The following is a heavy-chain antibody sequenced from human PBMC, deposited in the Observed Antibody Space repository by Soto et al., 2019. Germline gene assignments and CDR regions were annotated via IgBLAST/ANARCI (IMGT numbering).Heavy chain of an antibody. D-gene: IGHD5-18*01. V-gene: IGHV3-30*18. J-gene: IGHJ4*02. Sequence: QVQLVESGGGVVQPGKSLRLSCTASGFTFSSYGMHWVRQAPGKGLEWVAVISYDGSDKYYVDSVKGRFTISRDHSKNTLYVQMNSLRAEDTAVYFWAKDGGGLWIDYFDYWGQGTMVTVSS. CDR3: AKDGGGLWIDYFDY. CDR1: GFTFSSYG. CDR2: ISYDGSDK.